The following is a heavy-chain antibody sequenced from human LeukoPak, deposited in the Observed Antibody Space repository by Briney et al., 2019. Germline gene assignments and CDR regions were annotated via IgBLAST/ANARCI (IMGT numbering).Heavy chain of an antibody. CDR1: GGSISSGGYY. V-gene: IGHV4-31*03. D-gene: IGHD3-10*01. CDR3: ATRYGSGSRIDY. J-gene: IGHJ4*02. CDR2: IYYSGST. Sequence: SRTLSLTCTVSGGSISSGGYYWSWIRQHPGKGLEWIGYIYYSGSTYYNPSLKSRVTISVDTSKNQFSLKLSSVTAADTAVYYCATRYGSGSRIDYWGQGTLVTVSS.